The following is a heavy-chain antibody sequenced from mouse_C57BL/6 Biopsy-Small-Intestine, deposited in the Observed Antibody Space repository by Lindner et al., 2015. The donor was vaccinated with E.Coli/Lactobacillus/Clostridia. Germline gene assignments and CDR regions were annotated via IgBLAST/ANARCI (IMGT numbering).Heavy chain of an antibody. V-gene: IGHV1-81*01. CDR1: GYTFSSYG. Sequence: SVKVSCKGSGYTFSSYGISWVRQAPGQGLEWMGWISVYNGNTNYAQKLQGRVTMTTDTSTSTAYMELRSLRSDDTAVYYCARRIAVAGEVPNYYYYYMDVWGKGATVTVSS. CDR3: ARRIAVAGEVPNYYYYYMDV. CDR2: ISVYNGNT. J-gene: IGHJ1*03. D-gene: IGHD2-1*01.